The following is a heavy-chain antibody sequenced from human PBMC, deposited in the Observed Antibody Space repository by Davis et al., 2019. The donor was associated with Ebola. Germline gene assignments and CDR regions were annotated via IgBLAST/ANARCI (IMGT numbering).Heavy chain of an antibody. CDR3: ARLRRTAIVVVPAASGWYGMDV. Sequence: MPSETLSLTCTVSGGAISSSRFYWDLIRQPPGKGLEWIGSIYYNGNTYYNPSLRSRLRISVDTSKNQFSLKLSSVTAADTAVYYCARLRRTAIVVVPAASGWYGMDVWGQGTTVTVSS. D-gene: IGHD2-2*01. J-gene: IGHJ6*02. V-gene: IGHV4-39*01. CDR2: IYYNGNT. CDR1: GGAISSSRFY.